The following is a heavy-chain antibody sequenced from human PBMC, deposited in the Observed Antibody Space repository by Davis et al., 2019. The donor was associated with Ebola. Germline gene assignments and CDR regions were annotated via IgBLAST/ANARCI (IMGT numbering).Heavy chain of an antibody. D-gene: IGHD6-13*01. Sequence: GGSLRLSCAAPGFIFNNYAMTWVRQAPGRGLEWVSTTSSGGSTTYYADSVKGRFTISRDNSKNTLYLQMNSLRVDDTAVYYCAKARSSWTPFDYWGQGTLVTVSS. CDR3: AKARSSWTPFDY. CDR1: GFIFNNYA. J-gene: IGHJ4*02. CDR2: TSSGGSTT. V-gene: IGHV3-23*01.